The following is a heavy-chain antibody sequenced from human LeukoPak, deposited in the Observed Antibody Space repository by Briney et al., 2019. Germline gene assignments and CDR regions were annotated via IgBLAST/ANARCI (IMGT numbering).Heavy chain of an antibody. CDR3: ARSPHDYGDYVGENWFDP. V-gene: IGHV4-59*08. Sequence: SETLSLTCTVSGGSISSYYWSWIRQPPGKGLEWIGYIYYSGSTNYNPSLKSRVTISVDTSKNQFSLKLSSVTAADTAVYYCARSPHDYGDYVGENWFDPWGQGTLVTVSS. D-gene: IGHD4-17*01. CDR2: IYYSGST. CDR1: GGSISSYY. J-gene: IGHJ5*02.